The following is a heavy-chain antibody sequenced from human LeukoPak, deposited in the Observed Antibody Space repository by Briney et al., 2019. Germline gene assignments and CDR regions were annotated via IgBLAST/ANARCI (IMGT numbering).Heavy chain of an antibody. Sequence: GGPLRLSCAASGFTFSSYAMSWVRQAPGKGLEWVSAISGSGGSTYYADSVKGRFTISRDNSKNTLYLQMNSLRAEDTAVYYCAKIYYGSGSYLLDYWGQGTLVTVSS. V-gene: IGHV3-23*01. D-gene: IGHD3-10*01. CDR3: AKIYYGSGSYLLDY. CDR2: ISGSGGST. J-gene: IGHJ4*02. CDR1: GFTFSSYA.